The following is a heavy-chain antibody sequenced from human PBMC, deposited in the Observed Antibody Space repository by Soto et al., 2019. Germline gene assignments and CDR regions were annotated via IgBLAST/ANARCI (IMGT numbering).Heavy chain of an antibody. J-gene: IGHJ4*02. Sequence: SETLSLTCAVYGGSFSSSSYYWGWIRQPPGKGLEWIGSIYYSGSTYYNPSLKSRVTISVDTSKNQFSLKLSSVTAADTAVYYCARKWLPTPYFDYWGQGTLVTVSS. V-gene: IGHV4-39*01. D-gene: IGHD3-22*01. CDR3: ARKWLPTPYFDY. CDR2: IYYSGST. CDR1: GGSFSSSSYY.